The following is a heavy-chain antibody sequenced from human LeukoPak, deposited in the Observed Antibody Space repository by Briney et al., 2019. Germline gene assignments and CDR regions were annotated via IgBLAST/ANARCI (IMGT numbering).Heavy chain of an antibody. CDR1: IYSISSGYY. J-gene: IGHJ2*01. D-gene: IGHD4-17*01. Sequence: PSETLSLTCTVSIYSISSGYYWGWIRQPPGKGLEWIGSIYHSGGTYYNPSLKSRVTISVDMSKNQFSLKLSSVTAADTAVYYCAMSVYGDSYWYFDLWGRGTLVTVSS. CDR3: AMSVYGDSYWYFDL. CDR2: IYHSGGT. V-gene: IGHV4-38-2*02.